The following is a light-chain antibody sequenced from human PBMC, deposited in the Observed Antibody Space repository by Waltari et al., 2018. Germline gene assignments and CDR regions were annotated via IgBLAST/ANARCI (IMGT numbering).Light chain of an antibody. CDR1: KSDVGGYDF. V-gene: IGLV2-14*01. Sequence: QSALTQPASVSGSPGQSITISCTGTKSDVGGYDFVSWYQQHPGKVPKLIIYGVAKRPSGLSTRFSGSRSAGTASLTISGLQADDEADYYCSSYTSKSTHVFGTGTKVTVL. CDR2: GVA. CDR3: SSYTSKSTHV. J-gene: IGLJ1*01.